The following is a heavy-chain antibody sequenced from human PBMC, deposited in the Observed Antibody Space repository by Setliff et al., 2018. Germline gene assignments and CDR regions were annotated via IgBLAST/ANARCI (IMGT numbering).Heavy chain of an antibody. D-gene: IGHD6-19*01. CDR2: ITSSGTTT. V-gene: IGHV3-11*01. CDR1: GITLSYSA. CDR3: ARSSGWYDY. J-gene: IGHJ4*02. Sequence: PGGSLRLSCEVSGITLSYSAMDWIRQAPGKGLEWVSYITSSGTTTFNADSVKGRFTISRDNAKNSLFLQMNSLRAEDTAVYYCARSSGWYDYWGQGTLVTVSS.